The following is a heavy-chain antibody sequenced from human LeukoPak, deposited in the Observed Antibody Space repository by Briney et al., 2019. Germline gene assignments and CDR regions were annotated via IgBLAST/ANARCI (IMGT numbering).Heavy chain of an antibody. Sequence: GGSLRLSCAASGFTFDDYGMSWVRQAPGKGLEWVSAINWNGGSTGYADSVKGRFTISRDNAKNSLYLQMSSLRAEDTAVYYCATLSVVVVPAELNWGQGTLVTVSS. CDR1: GFTFDDYG. V-gene: IGHV3-20*04. D-gene: IGHD2-15*01. CDR3: ATLSVVVVPAELN. CDR2: INWNGGST. J-gene: IGHJ4*02.